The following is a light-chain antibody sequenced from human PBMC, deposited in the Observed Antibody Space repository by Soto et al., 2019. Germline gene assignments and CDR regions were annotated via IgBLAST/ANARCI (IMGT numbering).Light chain of an antibody. J-gene: IGKJ5*01. Sequence: DIQMTQSPSSLSASVGDRVTITCRESQSIASNLNWYQQKPGKAPKLLIYAASSLQSGVPLRFSGSGSGTDFTLTISSLQPEDFATYYCQQSYSTPVTFGQGTRLEIK. CDR3: QQSYSTPVT. V-gene: IGKV1-39*01. CDR1: QSIASN. CDR2: AAS.